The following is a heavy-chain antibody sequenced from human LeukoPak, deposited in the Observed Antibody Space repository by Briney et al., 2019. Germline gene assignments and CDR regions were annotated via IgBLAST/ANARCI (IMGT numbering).Heavy chain of an antibody. J-gene: IGHJ4*02. Sequence: GGSLRLSCAASGFTFSSYAMSWVRQAPGKGLEWVSAISGSGGSTYYADSVKGRFTISRDNSKNTLYLQMNSLRAEDAAVYYCAKGSYYDSSGYYLDYWGQGTLVTVSS. CDR1: GFTFSSYA. V-gene: IGHV3-23*01. CDR3: AKGSYYDSSGYYLDY. D-gene: IGHD3-22*01. CDR2: ISGSGGST.